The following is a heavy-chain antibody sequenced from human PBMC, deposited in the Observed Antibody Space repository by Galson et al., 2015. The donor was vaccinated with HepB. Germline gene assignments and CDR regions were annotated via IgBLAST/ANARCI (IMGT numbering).Heavy chain of an antibody. CDR3: VKGGYNRGYNWFDP. J-gene: IGHJ5*02. V-gene: IGHV3-64D*06. Sequence: SLRLSCAASRFTFSDFAMHWVRQAPGKGLEYVSAISSNGGGTYYADSVKGRFTISRDNSKNTLYLQMSSLRPEDTAVYYCVKGGYNRGYNWFDPWGQGTLVTVSS. D-gene: IGHD5-12*01. CDR2: ISSNGGGT. CDR1: RFTFSDFA.